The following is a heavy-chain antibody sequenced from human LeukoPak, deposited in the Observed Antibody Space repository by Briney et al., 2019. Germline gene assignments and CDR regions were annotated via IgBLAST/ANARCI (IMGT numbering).Heavy chain of an antibody. Sequence: PGGSLRLSCAASGFTFSSYSMNWVRQAPGKGLEWVSSISSSSSYIYYADSVKGRFTISRDNAKNSLYLQMNSLRAEDTAMYYCARGSPGGSGSYSWGQGTLVTVSS. J-gene: IGHJ4*02. D-gene: IGHD3-10*01. CDR1: GFTFSSYS. V-gene: IGHV3-21*01. CDR3: ARGSPGGSGSYS. CDR2: ISSSSSYI.